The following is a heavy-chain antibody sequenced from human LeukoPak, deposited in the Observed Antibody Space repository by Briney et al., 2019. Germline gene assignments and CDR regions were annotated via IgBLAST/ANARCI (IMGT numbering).Heavy chain of an antibody. D-gene: IGHD4-23*01. J-gene: IGHJ5*02. CDR2: ISSSSSYI. CDR3: ARTTTVVTPVLWRQKHNWFDP. Sequence: PGGSLRLSCAASGFTFSSYSMNWVRQAPGKGLEWVSSISSSSSYIYYADSVKGRFTISRDNAKSSLYLQMNSLRAEDTAVYYCARTTTVVTPVLWRQKHNWFDPWGQGTLVTVSS. V-gene: IGHV3-21*01. CDR1: GFTFSSYS.